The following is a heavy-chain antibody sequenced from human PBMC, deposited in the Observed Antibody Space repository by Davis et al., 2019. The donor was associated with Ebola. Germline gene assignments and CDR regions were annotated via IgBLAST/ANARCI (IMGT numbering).Heavy chain of an antibody. V-gene: IGHV5-10-1*01. J-gene: IGHJ5*02. D-gene: IGHD2-8*01. CDR1: GYSFTSYW. Sequence: GESLKISCKGSGYSFTSYWISWVRQMPGKGLEWMGRIDPSDSYTNYSPSFQGHVTISADKSISTAYLQWSSLKASDTAMYYCARHGPMVYAMDAALSWGQGTLVTVSS. CDR2: IDPSDSYT. CDR3: ARHGPMVYAMDAALS.